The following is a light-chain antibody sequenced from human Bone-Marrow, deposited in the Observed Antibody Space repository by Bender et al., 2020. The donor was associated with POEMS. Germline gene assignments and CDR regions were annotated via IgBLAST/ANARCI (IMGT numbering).Light chain of an antibody. V-gene: IGLV2-23*01. Sequence: QSALTQPASVSGSPGQSITISCTGTSSDVGTYNLVSWFQQHPGKAPKLIIYEGSKRPSGVSNRFSGSKSANRASLTISGLQTEDEADYYCCSYVGSSISVFGTGTKVTVL. J-gene: IGLJ1*01. CDR3: CSYVGSSISV. CDR1: SSDVGTYNL. CDR2: EGS.